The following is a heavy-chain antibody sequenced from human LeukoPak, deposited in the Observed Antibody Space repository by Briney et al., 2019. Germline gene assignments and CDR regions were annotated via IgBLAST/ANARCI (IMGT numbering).Heavy chain of an antibody. Sequence: SETLSLSCTVSGGSISSSYWSWMRQPPRKGLGYMGYIYYSGSTYYNPSLKSRVTISVDTSKNQFSLKLSSVTAADTAVYYCAKSNGYGLVDIWGQGTMVTVSS. CDR2: IYYSGST. D-gene: IGHD3-10*01. V-gene: IGHV4-59*12. CDR1: GGSISSSY. CDR3: AKSNGYGLVDI. J-gene: IGHJ3*02.